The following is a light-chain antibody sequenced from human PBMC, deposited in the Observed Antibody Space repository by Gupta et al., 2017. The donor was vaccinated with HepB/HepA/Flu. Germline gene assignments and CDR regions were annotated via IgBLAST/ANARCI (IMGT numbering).Light chain of an antibody. CDR2: AAS. CDR3: QQSDSTPYT. Sequence: DIYITPSPSYLPASVGDKVTITCRASQSISSYLNWYQQKPGKAPKLLIYAASSLQSGVPARFSGSGSGTDFTLTIRSLQPEDFATYYCQQSDSTPYTFGQGTKLEIK. V-gene: IGKV1-39*01. J-gene: IGKJ2*01. CDR1: QSISSY.